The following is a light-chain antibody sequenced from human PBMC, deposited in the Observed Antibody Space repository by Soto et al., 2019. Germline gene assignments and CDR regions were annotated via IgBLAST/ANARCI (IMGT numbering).Light chain of an antibody. CDR2: DVF. J-gene: IGKJ1*01. CDR1: QSVSSN. CDR3: QHYNKWPPA. Sequence: EIVMTQSPATLSVSPGERATLSCRASQSVSSNVAWYQQKPGQAPRLLISDVFTRATGIPARFSGSGSETEFTLTISSVQSEDFALYYCQHYNKWPPAFGQGTKVEI. V-gene: IGKV3-15*01.